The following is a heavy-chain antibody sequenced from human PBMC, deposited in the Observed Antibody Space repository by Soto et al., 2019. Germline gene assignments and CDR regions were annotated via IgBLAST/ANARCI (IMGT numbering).Heavy chain of an antibody. V-gene: IGHV3-23*01. D-gene: IGHD1-26*01. CDR1: GFTFSSYA. J-gene: IGHJ4*02. CDR3: AKDGRNIVGATTFY. CDR2: ISGSGGST. Sequence: GGSLRLSCAASGFTFSSYAMSWVRQAPGKGLEWVSAISGSGGSTYYADSVKGRFTISRDNSKNTLYLQMNSLRAEDTAVYYCAKDGRNIVGATTFYWGQGTLVTVSS.